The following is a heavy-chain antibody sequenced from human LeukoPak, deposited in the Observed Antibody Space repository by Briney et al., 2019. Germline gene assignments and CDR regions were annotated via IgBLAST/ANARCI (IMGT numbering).Heavy chain of an antibody. Sequence: SETLSLTCTVSGGSISSSSYYWGWIRQPPGKGLEWIGSIYYSGSTYYNPSLKSRVTISVDTSKNQFSLKLSSVTAADTAVYYCARGASHNLRFGELGPGWFDPWGQGTLVTVSS. J-gene: IGHJ5*02. V-gene: IGHV4-39*07. CDR1: GGSISSSSYY. D-gene: IGHD3-10*01. CDR3: ARGASHNLRFGELGPGWFDP. CDR2: IYYSGST.